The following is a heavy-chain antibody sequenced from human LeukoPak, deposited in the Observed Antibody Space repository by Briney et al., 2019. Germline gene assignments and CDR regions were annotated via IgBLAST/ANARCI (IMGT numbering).Heavy chain of an antibody. CDR2: TYYRSKWYN. CDR1: GDIFSSTIAA. CDR3: TRDQDGMGV. Sequence: SQTLSLTCAISGDIFSSTIAAWHWIRQSPSRGLEWLGRTYYRSKWYNDYAVSVKSRVTINPDTSKNRFSLQLSSVTPEDAAVYYCTRDQDGMGVWGQGTSVTVSS. V-gene: IGHV6-1*01. J-gene: IGHJ6*02.